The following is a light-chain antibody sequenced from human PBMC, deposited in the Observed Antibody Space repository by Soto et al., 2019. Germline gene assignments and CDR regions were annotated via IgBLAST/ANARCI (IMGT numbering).Light chain of an antibody. CDR2: DAS. J-gene: IGKJ1*01. CDR1: QSVSINF. CDR3: QQYGSSPRT. V-gene: IGKV3-20*01. Sequence: EIVLTQSPGTLSLSPGERATLSCRASQSVSINFLAWYQHKPGQAPRLLIYDASSRATGIPDRFTGSGSGTDFTLTISRLEPEDFAVYYCQQYGSSPRTFGQGTKVDIK.